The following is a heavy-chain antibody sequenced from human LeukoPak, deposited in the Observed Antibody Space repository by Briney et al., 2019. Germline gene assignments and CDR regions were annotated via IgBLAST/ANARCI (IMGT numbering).Heavy chain of an antibody. CDR3: TTLDSSGYYGYFDY. CDR1: GFTFSNAW. D-gene: IGHD3-22*01. V-gene: IGHV3-15*01. CDR2: IKGKTDGGTT. J-gene: IGHJ4*02. Sequence: IPGGSLRLSCAASGFTFSNAWMSWVRQAPGKGLEWVGRIKGKTDGGTTDYAAPVKGRFTISRDDSKNTLYLQMNSLKTEDTAVYYCTTLDSSGYYGYFDYWGQGTLVTVSS.